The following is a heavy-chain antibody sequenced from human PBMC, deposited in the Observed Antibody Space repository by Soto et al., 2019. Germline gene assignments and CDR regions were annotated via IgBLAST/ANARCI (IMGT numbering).Heavy chain of an antibody. CDR1: GGSVSSSSSY. V-gene: IGHV4-39*01. CDR2: IYYSGST. J-gene: IGHJ4*02. D-gene: IGHD6-19*01. Sequence: SETLSLTCAVYGGSVSSSSSYWGWIRQPPGKGLEWIGNIYYSGSTYYNPSLKSRVTISVDTSKNQFSLKLSSVTAADTAVYYCARLGGITGYSSAWYKFEHWGQGTLVTVSS. CDR3: ARLGGITGYSSAWYKFEH.